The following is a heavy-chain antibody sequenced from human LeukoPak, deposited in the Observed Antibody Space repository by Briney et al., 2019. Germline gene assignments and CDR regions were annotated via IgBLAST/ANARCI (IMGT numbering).Heavy chain of an antibody. CDR3: AGGAGWLSDY. CDR2: MQEDGSEE. D-gene: IGHD2-15*01. CDR1: GFNFSPYW. V-gene: IGHV3-7*03. J-gene: IGHJ4*02. Sequence: GGPLRLSCAASGFNFSPYWMNWFRQAPGKGLEWVALMQEDGSEELYDGSVEGRFTISRDSGKNSLYLQMNSLRAEDTAVYYCAGGAGWLSDYWGQGTLVTVSS.